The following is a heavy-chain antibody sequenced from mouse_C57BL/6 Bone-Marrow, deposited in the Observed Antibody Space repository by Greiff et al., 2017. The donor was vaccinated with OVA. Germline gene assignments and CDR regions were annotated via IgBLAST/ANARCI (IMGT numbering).Heavy chain of an antibody. CDR1: GYAFSSYW. CDR2: IYPGDGDT. Sequence: QVQLQQSGAELVKPGASVEISCKASGYAFSSYWMNWVKQRPGKGLEWIGQIYPGDGDTKYNGKFKGNATLTADRSSSTDYRQLSRLTSEDSAVYFWARGYCGGQGTTLTVS. CDR3: ARGYC. J-gene: IGHJ2*01. V-gene: IGHV1-80*01.